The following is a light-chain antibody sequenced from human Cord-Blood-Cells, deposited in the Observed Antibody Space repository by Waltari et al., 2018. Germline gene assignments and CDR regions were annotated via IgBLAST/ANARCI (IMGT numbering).Light chain of an antibody. J-gene: IGKJ2*01. Sequence: DIQMTQSPSTLSAPVGDRVTITCRASQRISSWLAWYQQKPGKAPKLLIYDASSLESGVPSRFSGSGSGTEFTLTISSLQPDDFATYYCQQYNSYPYTFGQGTKLEIK. V-gene: IGKV1-5*01. CDR1: QRISSW. CDR2: DAS. CDR3: QQYNSYPYT.